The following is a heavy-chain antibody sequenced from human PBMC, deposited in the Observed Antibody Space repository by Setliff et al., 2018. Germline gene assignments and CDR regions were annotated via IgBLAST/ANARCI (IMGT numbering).Heavy chain of an antibody. CDR3: AGTPARGTTWLSPFDY. J-gene: IGHJ4*02. V-gene: IGHV4-34*01. Sequence: KTSETLSLTCTVYGGSFSNYYWSWIRQPPGKGLEWIGEINHSGSTNYNPSLTSRVTISVDTSKNQFSLKITSVTAADTALYSCAGTPARGTTWLSPFDYWGQGIQVTVSS. CDR2: INHSGST. CDR1: GGSFSNYY. D-gene: IGHD3-9*01.